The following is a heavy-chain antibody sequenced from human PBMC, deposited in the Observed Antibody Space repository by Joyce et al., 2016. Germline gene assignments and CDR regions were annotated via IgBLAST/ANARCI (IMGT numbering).Heavy chain of an antibody. V-gene: IGHV4-34*02. J-gene: IGHJ4*02. CDR3: ARSQWLAPLMY. D-gene: IGHD6-19*01. Sequence: QVQLRQWGAGLLKPSETLSLTCAVSGGPFRGFFWTWVRQPPGKALEWIGDITTSGATHYNPSLRSRVALSVDTSNNQFSLTLASLSAADMAVYYCARSQWLAPLMYWGQGTLVTVSP. CDR2: ITTSGAT. CDR1: GGPFRGFF.